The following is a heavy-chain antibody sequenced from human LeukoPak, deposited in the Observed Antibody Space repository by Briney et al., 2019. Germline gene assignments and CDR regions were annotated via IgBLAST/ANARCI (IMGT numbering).Heavy chain of an antibody. D-gene: IGHD1-26*01. CDR1: GFTFSSYA. V-gene: IGHV3-23*01. CDR2: ISGSGGST. Sequence: GGSLRLSCAVSGFTFSSYAMSWVRQAPGKGLEWVSIISGSGGSTYYSDSVKGRFTISRDNSKNTLYLKMNSLRAEATACYYGVSYAARIVVASTGLSDWGQGTLVTVSS. CDR3: VSYAARIVVASTGLSD. J-gene: IGHJ4*02.